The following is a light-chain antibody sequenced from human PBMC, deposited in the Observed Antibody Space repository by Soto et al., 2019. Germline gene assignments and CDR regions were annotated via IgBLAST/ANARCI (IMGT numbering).Light chain of an antibody. CDR3: QQYENYPWT. J-gene: IGKJ1*01. V-gene: IGKV1-5*03. CDR1: QRVSAW. Sequence: DIQMTQSPSTLSASAGDRVTITCRASQRVSAWLAWYQQRPGKAPRLLIYEASTLQSGVPSRFSGGGSGTEFTLTISSLQPEDFATYYCQQYENYPWTFGQGTQVEIK. CDR2: EAS.